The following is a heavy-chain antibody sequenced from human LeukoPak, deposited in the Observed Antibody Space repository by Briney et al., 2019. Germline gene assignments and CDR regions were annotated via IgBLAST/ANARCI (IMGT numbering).Heavy chain of an antibody. CDR3: ARADCSSSTCYLRRSWFDP. Sequence: GGALRLSCAASGFTLSNYDMNWVRQAPGEGLEWVSSISISSRYIYYKDSVRGRFTISRDDAKNSLHLEMNSLRAEDTAVYYCARADCSSSTCYLRRSWFDPWGQGTLVTVSS. CDR1: GFTLSNYD. CDR2: ISISSRYI. D-gene: IGHD2-2*01. J-gene: IGHJ5*02. V-gene: IGHV3-21*01.